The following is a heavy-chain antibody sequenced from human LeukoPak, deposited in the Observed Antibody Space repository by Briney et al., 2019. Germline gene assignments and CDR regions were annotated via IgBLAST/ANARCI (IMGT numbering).Heavy chain of an antibody. V-gene: IGHV3-23*01. CDR2: ISGSGGST. Sequence: GGSLRLSCAASGFTFSSYAMNWVRQAPGKGLEWVSAISGSGGSTYYPDSVKGRFTISRDNSKNTLYLQMNSLRAEDTAVYYCAKDIRSSGWYHEDWGQGTLVTVSS. CDR3: AKDIRSSGWYHED. J-gene: IGHJ4*02. D-gene: IGHD6-19*01. CDR1: GFTFSSYA.